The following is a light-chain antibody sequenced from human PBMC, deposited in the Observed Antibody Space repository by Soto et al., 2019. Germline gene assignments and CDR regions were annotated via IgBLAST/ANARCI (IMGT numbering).Light chain of an antibody. CDR1: QSVSSSSY. J-gene: IGKJ4*01. V-gene: IGKV3-20*01. Sequence: EFVLTQSPGTLSLSPGERATLSCRASQSVSSSSYLAWYQQKPGQAPRLLIYGASYRATGIPDRFSGSGSGTDFTLTINRLEPEDFAVYYCQQYGSSLTFGGGTKVEIK. CDR3: QQYGSSLT. CDR2: GAS.